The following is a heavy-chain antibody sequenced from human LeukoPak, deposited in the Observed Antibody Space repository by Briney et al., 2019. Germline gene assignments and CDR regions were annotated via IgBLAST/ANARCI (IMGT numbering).Heavy chain of an antibody. CDR2: IWYDGSNK. V-gene: IGHV3-33*01. D-gene: IGHD3-9*01. J-gene: IGHJ4*02. CDR3: ARDPGGSLRYFDWSYYFEY. CDR1: GFTFSSYA. Sequence: GGSLRLSCAASGFTFSSYAMNWVRQAPGKGLEWVAVIWYDGSNKYYADSVKGRFTISRDNSKNTLYLQMNSLRAEDTAVYYCARDPGGSLRYFDWSYYFEYWGQGTLVTVSS.